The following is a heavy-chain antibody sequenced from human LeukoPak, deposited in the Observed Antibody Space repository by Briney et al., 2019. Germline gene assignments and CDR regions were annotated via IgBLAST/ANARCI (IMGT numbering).Heavy chain of an antibody. J-gene: IGHJ4*02. D-gene: IGHD1-26*01. Sequence: ASVKVSCRVSGYTLTELSMHWVRQAPGKGLEWMGGFDPEDGETIYAQKFQGRVTMTEDTSTDTAYMELSSLRSEDTAAYYCATDQSNSGSYLEPFDYWGQGTLVTVSS. CDR1: GYTLTELS. CDR3: ATDQSNSGSYLEPFDY. CDR2: FDPEDGET. V-gene: IGHV1-24*01.